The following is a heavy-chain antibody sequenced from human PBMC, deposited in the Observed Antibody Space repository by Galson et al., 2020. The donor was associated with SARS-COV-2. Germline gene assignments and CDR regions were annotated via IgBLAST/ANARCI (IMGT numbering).Heavy chain of an antibody. CDR3: AREPLNSASWFVY. J-gene: IGHJ5*01. D-gene: IGHD1-26*01. CDR2: IKTDGSDK. V-gene: IGHV3-7*01. Sequence: GESLKISCAVSGFTFSDYWMSWVRQAPGKGLEWLANIKTDGSDKYYVDSVKGRFFISRDNDKNSLYLEMSGLRGEDTAVYYCAREPLNSASWFVYWGQGILVTVSS. CDR1: GFTFSDYW.